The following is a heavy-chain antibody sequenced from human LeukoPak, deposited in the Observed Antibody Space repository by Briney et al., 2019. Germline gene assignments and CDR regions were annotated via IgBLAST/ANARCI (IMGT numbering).Heavy chain of an antibody. D-gene: IGHD3-3*01. Sequence: GGSLRLSCAASGFTFSNAWMSWVRQAPGKGLEWVGRIKSKTDGGTTDYAAPVKGRFTISRDVSKNTLYLRMNSLKTEDTAVYYCTTDRATYYDFWSGPRWGQGTLVTVSS. CDR3: TTDRATYYDFWSGPR. J-gene: IGHJ4*02. CDR1: GFTFSNAW. V-gene: IGHV3-15*01. CDR2: IKSKTDGGTT.